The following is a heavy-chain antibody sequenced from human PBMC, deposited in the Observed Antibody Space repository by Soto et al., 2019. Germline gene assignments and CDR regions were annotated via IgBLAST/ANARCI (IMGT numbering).Heavy chain of an antibody. CDR2: ISYDGSNK. Sequence: GGSLRLSCAASGFTFSSYAMHWVRQAPGKGLEWVAVISYDGSNKYYADSVKGRFTISRDNSKNTLYLQMNSLRAEDTAVYYCARAGGSRMAAEYYYYGMDVWGQGTTVTVSS. D-gene: IGHD6-19*01. CDR1: GFTFSSYA. V-gene: IGHV3-30-3*01. CDR3: ARAGGSRMAAEYYYYGMDV. J-gene: IGHJ6*02.